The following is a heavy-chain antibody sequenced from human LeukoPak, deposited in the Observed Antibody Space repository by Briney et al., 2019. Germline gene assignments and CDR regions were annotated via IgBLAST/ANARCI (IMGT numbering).Heavy chain of an antibody. D-gene: IGHD6-19*01. CDR3: AKEYNSGWYSGLSN. CDR2: ISGSGGST. V-gene: IGHV3-23*01. Sequence: GGTLRLSCAVSGFSFSSYAMSWVRQAPGTGLEWVSAISGSGGSTYYADSAKGRFTISRDNSKNTLYLQMNSLKAEDTAVYYRAKEYNSGWYSGLSNWGQGTPVTVSS. CDR1: GFSFSSYA. J-gene: IGHJ4*02.